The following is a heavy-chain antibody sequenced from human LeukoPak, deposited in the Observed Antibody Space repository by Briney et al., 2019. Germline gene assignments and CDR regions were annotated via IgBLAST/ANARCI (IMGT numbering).Heavy chain of an antibody. V-gene: IGHV1-69*13. CDR1: GGTFSSYA. Sequence: SVKVSCKASGGTFSSYAISWVRQAPGQGLEWMGRIIPIFGTANYAQKFQGRVTITPDESTSTAYMELSSLRSEGTAVFYCARDRDSGYDWDAFDIWGQGTMVTVSS. J-gene: IGHJ3*02. CDR2: IIPIFGTA. D-gene: IGHD5-12*01. CDR3: ARDRDSGYDWDAFDI.